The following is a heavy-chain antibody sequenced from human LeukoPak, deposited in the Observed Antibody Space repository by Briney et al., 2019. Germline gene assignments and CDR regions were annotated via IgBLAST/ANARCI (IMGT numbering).Heavy chain of an antibody. Sequence: SETLSLTCTVSGGSISSSSYYWGWIRQPPGKGLEWVGSIYYSGSTYYNPSLKRRVTISVDTSKNQFSLKLSSVTAADTAVYYCASLLLWFGEADAFDIWGQGTMVTVSS. CDR3: ASLLLWFGEADAFDI. V-gene: IGHV4-39*01. J-gene: IGHJ3*02. CDR2: IYYSGST. CDR1: GGSISSSSYY. D-gene: IGHD3-10*01.